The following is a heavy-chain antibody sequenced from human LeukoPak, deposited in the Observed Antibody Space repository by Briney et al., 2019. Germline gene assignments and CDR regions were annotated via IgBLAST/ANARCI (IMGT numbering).Heavy chain of an antibody. D-gene: IGHD5-24*01. CDR2: ISVYNGNT. V-gene: IGHV1-18*01. Sequence: ASVKVSCKASGYTFTSYAMNWVRQAPGQGLEWMGWISVYNGNTVYAQKLQGRVTMTTDTSTSTAYMELRSLRSNDTAVYYCARDSRDGYNFWGQGTMVIVSS. CDR3: ARDSRDGYNF. CDR1: GYTFTSYA. J-gene: IGHJ3*01.